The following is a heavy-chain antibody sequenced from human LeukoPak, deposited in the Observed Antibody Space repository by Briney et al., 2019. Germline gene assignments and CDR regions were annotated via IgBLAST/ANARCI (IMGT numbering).Heavy chain of an antibody. J-gene: IGHJ3*02. CDR2: INHSGST. CDR3: ASGLWFGELNI. Sequence: RSSETLSLTCAVYGGSFSGYYWSWIRQPPGKGLEWIGEINHSGSTNYNPSLKSRVTISVDTSKNQFSLKLSSVTAADTAVYYCASGLWFGELNIWGQGTMVTVSS. D-gene: IGHD3-10*01. CDR1: GGSFSGYY. V-gene: IGHV4-34*01.